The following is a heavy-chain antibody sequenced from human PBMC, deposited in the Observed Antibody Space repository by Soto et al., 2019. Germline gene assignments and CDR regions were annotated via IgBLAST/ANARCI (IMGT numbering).Heavy chain of an antibody. CDR2: ISKDGSNK. CDR3: ARDLGSVCSHALAV. D-gene: IGHD2-15*01. J-gene: IGHJ6*02. V-gene: IGHV3-30*03. Sequence: QVQLVESGGGVVQPGRSLRLSCAASGFTFSPYGLHWVRQAPGKGLGWVAIISKDGSNKYYADSVKGRFTISRDNSKRTLFMQMNCLRAEDTALYYCARDLGSVCSHALAVWGQGTTVTVSS. CDR1: GFTFSPYG.